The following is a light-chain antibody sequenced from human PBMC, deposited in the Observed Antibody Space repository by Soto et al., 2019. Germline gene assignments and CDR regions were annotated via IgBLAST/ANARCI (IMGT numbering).Light chain of an antibody. J-gene: IGKJ1*01. CDR3: QQYDSPLT. V-gene: IGKV3-20*01. CDR1: QSVSNSY. Sequence: EIVLTQSPGTLSFSPGERATLSCRASQSVSNSYLAWYQQKPGQAPRLVISDTYDRATGIPDRFSGSGSGTDFTLTISRLEPEDFAVYYCQQYDSPLTFGQGTKVEIK. CDR2: DTY.